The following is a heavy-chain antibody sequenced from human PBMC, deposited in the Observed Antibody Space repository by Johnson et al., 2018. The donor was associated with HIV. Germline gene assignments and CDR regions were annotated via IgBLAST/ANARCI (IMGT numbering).Heavy chain of an antibody. CDR1: GFTVSSNY. D-gene: IGHD4-23*01. Sequence: MQLVESGGGVVQPGRSLRLSCAASGFTVSSNYMTWVRQGPGKGLEWVSVIDSGGSTYYADSVKGRFTISRDNTKNSLYLQMNSLRAEDTALYYCAKDMGYGGNPGAFDIWGQGTMVTVSS. CDR3: AKDMGYGGNPGAFDI. CDR2: IDSGGST. J-gene: IGHJ3*02. V-gene: IGHV3-53*04.